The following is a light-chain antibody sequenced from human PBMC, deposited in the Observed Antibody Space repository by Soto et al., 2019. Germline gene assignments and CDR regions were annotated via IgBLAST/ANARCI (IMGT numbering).Light chain of an antibody. CDR1: QSVSSSY. CDR2: DAS. CDR3: QQYGSSPRT. V-gene: IGKV3-20*01. J-gene: IGKJ1*01. Sequence: EIVLTQSPATLSLSPGDRATLSCRASQSVSSSYLAWYQQKPGQAPRLLIYDASSRATGIPDRFSGSGSGTDFTLTISRLEPEDFAVYYCQQYGSSPRTFGQGTKVEIK.